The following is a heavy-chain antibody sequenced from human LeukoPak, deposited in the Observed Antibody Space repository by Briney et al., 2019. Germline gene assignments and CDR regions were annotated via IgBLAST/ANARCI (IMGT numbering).Heavy chain of an antibody. CDR2: FDPEQATT. J-gene: IGHJ4*02. CDR1: GYSLSDLN. V-gene: IGHV1-24*01. D-gene: IGHD3-3*01. CDR3: ATRSGDFWSGFEN. Sequence: ASVKVSYKVSGYSLSDLNIQWVRQAPGKGLECMGGFDPEQATTIYAQNFQGRLTMTEEISTDTVYMELSSLTSEDTAVYYCATRSGDFWSGFENWGQGTLVTVSS.